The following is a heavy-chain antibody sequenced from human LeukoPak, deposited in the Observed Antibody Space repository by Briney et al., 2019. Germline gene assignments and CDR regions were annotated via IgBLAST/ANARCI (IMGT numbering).Heavy chain of an antibody. CDR1: GFTFSSYW. J-gene: IGHJ4*02. Sequence: PGRSLRLSCVASGFTFSSYWMHRVRHAPGKGLVWVSPTNSDGSSTTYADSVKGRFTISRDNAENTLYLQMNSLRAEDTAMYYCARQYSYDSSGYYPWDYWGQGTLVTVSS. CDR2: TNSDGSST. V-gene: IGHV3-74*01. CDR3: ARQYSYDSSGYYPWDY. D-gene: IGHD3-22*01.